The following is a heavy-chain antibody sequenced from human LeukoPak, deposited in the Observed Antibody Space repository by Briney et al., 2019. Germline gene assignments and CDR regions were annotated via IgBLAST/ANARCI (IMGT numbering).Heavy chain of an antibody. CDR3: VRDRTGFGELNYFDY. CDR1: GFTFSSYS. J-gene: IGHJ4*02. Sequence: PGGSLRLSCTASGFTFSSYSMNWVRQAPGQGLEWVSSISSGSTYIYYADSVKGRFTISRDNAKNSLYLQMNSLRAEDTAVYYCVRDRTGFGELNYFDYWGQGTLVTVSS. V-gene: IGHV3-21*01. CDR2: ISSGSTYI. D-gene: IGHD3-10*01.